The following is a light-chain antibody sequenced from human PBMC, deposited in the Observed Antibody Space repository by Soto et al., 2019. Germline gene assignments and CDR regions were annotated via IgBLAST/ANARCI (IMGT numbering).Light chain of an antibody. J-gene: IGKJ4*01. CDR3: QQYHAWPPGT. V-gene: IGKV3-15*01. CDR1: QSVETF. CDR2: GAS. Sequence: DIVMTQFPAILSVSPGERATLSCRASQSVETFLAWFQHKAGQAPRLLIFGASTRAAGVPARFSGGGSGTEFTLTIDSLRSEDFAVYFCQQYHAWPPGTFGGGTKVEIK.